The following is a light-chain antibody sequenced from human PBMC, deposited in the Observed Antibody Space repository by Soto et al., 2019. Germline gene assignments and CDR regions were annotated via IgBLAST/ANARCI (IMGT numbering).Light chain of an antibody. V-gene: IGLV2-14*01. CDR3: SSYTSSNTVI. J-gene: IGLJ2*01. Sequence: ALTQPASVSGSPGQSITVSCTGTSSDVGGYNHVCWYQQHPGKAPKLMIYDVSNRPSGVSYRFSGSKSGNTASLTISGLQAEDEADYYCSSYTSSNTVIFGGGTKLTVL. CDR2: DVS. CDR1: SSDVGGYNH.